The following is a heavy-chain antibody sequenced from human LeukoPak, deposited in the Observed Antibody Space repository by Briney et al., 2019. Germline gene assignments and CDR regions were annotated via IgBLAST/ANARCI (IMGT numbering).Heavy chain of an antibody. CDR3: ARDHYGDYGVDY. CDR1: GFTFSSYA. J-gene: IGHJ4*02. CDR2: ISGSGGST. V-gene: IGHV3-23*01. Sequence: GGSLRLSCAASGFTFSSYAMSWVRQAPGKGLEWVSAISGSGGSTDYADSVKGRFTISRDNSKNSLYLQMNSLRAEDKAVYYCARDHYGDYGVDYWGQGTLVTVSS. D-gene: IGHD4-17*01.